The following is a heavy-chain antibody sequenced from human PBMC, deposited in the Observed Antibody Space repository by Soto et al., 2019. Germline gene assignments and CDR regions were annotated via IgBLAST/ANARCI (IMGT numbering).Heavy chain of an antibody. D-gene: IGHD6-6*01. CDR3: AHTPIAARTLDWFDP. CDR1: GFSLSTSGVG. J-gene: IGHJ5*02. CDR2: IYWDDDK. V-gene: IGHV2-5*02. Sequence: QITLKESGPTLVKPTQTLTLTCTFSGFSLSTSGVGVGWIRQPPGQALEWRALIYWDDDKRYSPSLKSSLILTQDTSKNQVVLTRTTMDTVDTDTYYCAHTPIAARTLDWFDPWGQGTLVTVSS.